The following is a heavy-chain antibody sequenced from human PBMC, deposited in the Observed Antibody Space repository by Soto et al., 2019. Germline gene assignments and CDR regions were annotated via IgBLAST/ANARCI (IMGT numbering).Heavy chain of an antibody. CDR3: ANYASTIAVAGHFDY. CDR1: GFTFNSYA. D-gene: IGHD6-19*01. V-gene: IGHV3-23*01. CDR2: ISGSGGST. Sequence: GGSLRLSFAASGFTFNSYAMSWVRQAPGKGLEWVSAISGSGGSTYYADSVKGRFTISRDNSKNTLYLQMNSLRAEDTAVYYCANYASTIAVAGHFDYWGQGTLVTVSS. J-gene: IGHJ4*02.